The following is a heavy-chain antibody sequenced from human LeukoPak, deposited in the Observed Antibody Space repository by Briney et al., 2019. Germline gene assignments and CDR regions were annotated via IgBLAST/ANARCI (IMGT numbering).Heavy chain of an antibody. CDR1: GFTFSSYA. D-gene: IGHD4-17*01. J-gene: IGHJ4*02. CDR2: ISGSGGST. CDR3: AKGLTVTTFFDY. Sequence: GGSLGLSCAASGFTFSSYAMSWVRQAPGKGLEWVSAISGSGGSTYYADSVKGRFTISRDNSKNTLYLQMNSLRAEDTAVYYCAKGLTVTTFFDYWGQGTLVTVSS. V-gene: IGHV3-23*01.